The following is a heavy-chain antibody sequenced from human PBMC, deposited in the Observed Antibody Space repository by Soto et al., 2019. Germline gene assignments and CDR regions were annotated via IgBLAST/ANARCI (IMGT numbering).Heavy chain of an antibody. CDR1: GGAFSDYA. Sequence: QVQLVQSGAEVKKPGSSVKVSCKASGGAFSDYAFSWVRQAPGQGLEWLGGIMPIFRAPDYAQKFQGRVTITADESTRTGYMEMRSLRSKDTAVYYCASWLKGADIGNYYYGMDVWGQGTTVTV. V-gene: IGHV1-69*12. D-gene: IGHD2-15*01. J-gene: IGHJ6*02. CDR2: IMPIFRAP. CDR3: ASWLKGADIGNYYYGMDV.